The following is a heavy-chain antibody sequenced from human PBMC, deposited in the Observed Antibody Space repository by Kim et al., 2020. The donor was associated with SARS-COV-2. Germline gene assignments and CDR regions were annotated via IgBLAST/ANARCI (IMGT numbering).Heavy chain of an antibody. Sequence: ASVKVSCKTSGYAFMNYGITWVRQAPGQGLEWMGWINTGNRATKYAQKFQGRVTMTTDKDTRTAYMELRSLTSDDSAIYFCTRGGVWPSGGHTESYFYSWGQGALVTVSS. CDR1: GYAFMNYG. CDR3: TRGGVWPSGGHTESYFYS. V-gene: IGHV1-18*01. J-gene: IGHJ4*02. CDR2: INTGNRAT. D-gene: IGHD3-16*01.